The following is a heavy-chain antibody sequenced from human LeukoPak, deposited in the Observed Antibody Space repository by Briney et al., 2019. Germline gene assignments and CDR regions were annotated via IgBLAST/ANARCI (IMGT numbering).Heavy chain of an antibody. Sequence: SETLSLTCTVSGGSISSYYWSWIRQPPGKGLEWIGYIYYSGSTNYNPSLKSRVTISVDTSKNQFSLKLSSVTAADTAVYYCAGQYCSGGSCYSTLLRRDYYYYGMDVWGQGTTVTVSS. CDR1: GGSISSYY. CDR3: AGQYCSGGSCYSTLLRRDYYYYGMDV. J-gene: IGHJ6*02. V-gene: IGHV4-59*08. CDR2: IYYSGST. D-gene: IGHD2-15*01.